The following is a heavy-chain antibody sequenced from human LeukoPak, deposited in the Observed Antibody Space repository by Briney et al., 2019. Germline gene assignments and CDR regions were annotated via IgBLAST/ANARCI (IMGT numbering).Heavy chain of an antibody. D-gene: IGHD1-26*01. Sequence: VASVKVSCKASGYTFTGYYMHWVREAPGQGLEWMGWINPNSGGTNYAQKFQGRVTMTRDTSISTAYMELSRLRSDDTSVYYCAKEWELHGMDVWGQGTTVTVSS. CDR1: GYTFTGYY. J-gene: IGHJ6*02. CDR2: INPNSGGT. CDR3: AKEWELHGMDV. V-gene: IGHV1-2*02.